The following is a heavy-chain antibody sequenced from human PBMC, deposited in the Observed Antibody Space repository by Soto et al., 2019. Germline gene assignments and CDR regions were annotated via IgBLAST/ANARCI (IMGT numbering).Heavy chain of an antibody. D-gene: IGHD2-2*01. CDR1: GGSISSGDYY. Sequence: SETLSLTCTVSGGSISSGDYYWSWIRQPPGKGLEWIGYIYHSGSTYYNPSLKSRVTISVDTSKNQFSLKLSSVTAADTAVYYCASAEYQLLAVLDYWGQGTLVTVSS. J-gene: IGHJ4*02. CDR2: IYHSGST. CDR3: ASAEYQLLAVLDY. V-gene: IGHV4-30-4*01.